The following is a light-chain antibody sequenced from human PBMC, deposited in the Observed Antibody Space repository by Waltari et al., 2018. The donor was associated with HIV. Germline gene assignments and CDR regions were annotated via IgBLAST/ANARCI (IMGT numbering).Light chain of an antibody. V-gene: IGLV2-23*01. J-gene: IGLJ3*02. Sequence: QSALTQPASVSGSPGQSITISCTGTSSDVGSYNLVSWYPQHPGKAPKLMIYEGSKRPSGVSKRFSGSKSGNTASVTISGLQAEDEADYCCCSYAGSSTWVFGGGTKLTVL. CDR3: CSYAGSSTWV. CDR2: EGS. CDR1: SSDVGSYNL.